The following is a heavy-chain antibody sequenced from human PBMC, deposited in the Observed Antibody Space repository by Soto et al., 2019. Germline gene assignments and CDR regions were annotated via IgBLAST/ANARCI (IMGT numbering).Heavy chain of an antibody. CDR1: GFTFRSFT. CDR2: ISSNSAYI. CDR3: TRDASRDRSARGWFDP. Sequence: GSLRLSCAASGFTFRSFTMNWVRQAPWKGLEWVSTISSNSAYIYYTDALRGRFTISRDNAKNSLHLQMNSLRAEDTAVYYCTRDASRDRSARGWFDPWGPGTMITVSS. J-gene: IGHJ5*02. V-gene: IGHV3-21*01. D-gene: IGHD6-25*01.